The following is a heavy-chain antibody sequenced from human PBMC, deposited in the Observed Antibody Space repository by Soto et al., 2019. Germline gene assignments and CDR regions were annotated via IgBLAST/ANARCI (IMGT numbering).Heavy chain of an antibody. CDR1: GGSISGYY. CDR2: IYYSGST. J-gene: IGHJ6*02. D-gene: IGHD5-18*01. V-gene: IGHV4-59*01. Sequence: PSETLSLTCTVSGGSISGYYWSWIRQPPGKGLEWIGCIYYSGSTNYNPSLKSRVTISLDTSKNQFSLKLTSVTAADTAVYYCARGFGTPMVSYYYGIDVWGQGTTVTVSS. CDR3: ARGFGTPMVSYYYGIDV.